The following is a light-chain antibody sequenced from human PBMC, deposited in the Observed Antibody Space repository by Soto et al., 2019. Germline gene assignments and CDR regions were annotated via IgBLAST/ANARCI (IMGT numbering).Light chain of an antibody. CDR3: SSYTSSSTYV. CDR2: DVS. J-gene: IGLJ1*01. V-gene: IGLV2-14*01. Sequence: QSVLPQPASVSGSPGQSIAISCTGTSSDVGGYNYVSWYQQHPGKAPKLIVYDVSNRPSGVSDRFSGSKSGKTASLTISGLQAEDEADYYCSSYTSSSTYVFGTGTKVTVL. CDR1: SSDVGGYNY.